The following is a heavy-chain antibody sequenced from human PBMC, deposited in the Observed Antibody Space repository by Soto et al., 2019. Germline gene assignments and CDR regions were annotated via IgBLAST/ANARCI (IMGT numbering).Heavy chain of an antibody. CDR3: ASWYYYGSGTYSYYGMDV. CDR1: GGTFSSYA. D-gene: IGHD3-10*01. J-gene: IGHJ6*02. CDR2: IIPIFGTA. Sequence: SVKVSCKASGGTFSSYAISWVRQAPGQGLEWMGGIIPIFGTANYAQKFQGRVTITADESTSTAYMELSSLRSEDTAVYYCASWYYYGSGTYSYYGMDVWGQATTVTVPS. V-gene: IGHV1-69*13.